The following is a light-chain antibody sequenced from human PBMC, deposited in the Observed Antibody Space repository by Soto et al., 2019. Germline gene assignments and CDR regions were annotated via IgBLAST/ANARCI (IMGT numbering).Light chain of an antibody. CDR3: SSYAGSLWV. Sequence: QSVLTQPPSASGSPGQSVTISCTGTSSDVGGYNYVSWYQQHPGKAPKLMIYEVSKRPSGVPDRFSGSKSGNTASLTVSGLQAGDEADYYCSSYAGSLWVFGGGTKLTVL. V-gene: IGLV2-8*01. J-gene: IGLJ3*02. CDR2: EVS. CDR1: SSDVGGYNY.